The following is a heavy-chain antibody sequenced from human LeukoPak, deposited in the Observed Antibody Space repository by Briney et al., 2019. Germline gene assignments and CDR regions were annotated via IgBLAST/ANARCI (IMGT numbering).Heavy chain of an antibody. CDR1: GGSFCGYY. CDR3: AREGGSARPFYYGSGSPVDY. V-gene: IGHV4-30-2*01. D-gene: IGHD3-10*01. J-gene: IGHJ4*02. CDR2: IYHSGST. Sequence: SETLSLTCAVSGGSFCGYYWTWIRQPPGKGLEWIGYIYHSGSTYYNPFLKSRVTISVDRSKNQFSLKLSSVTAADTAVYYCAREGGSARPFYYGSGSPVDYWGQGTLVTVSS.